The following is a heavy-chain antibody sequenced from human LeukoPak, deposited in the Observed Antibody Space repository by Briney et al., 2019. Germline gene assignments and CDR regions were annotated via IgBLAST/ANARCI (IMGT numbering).Heavy chain of an antibody. D-gene: IGHD6-13*01. V-gene: IGHV3-33*01. CDR3: ARDYSSSWDY. Sequence: GSLRLSCAASGFTFSRYSMHWVRQAPGKGLEWAAIIWYDGSGKYYADSVKGRFTISRDNSNNTLYLQMNSLRVEDTALYYCARDYSSSWDYWGQGTLVTVSS. CDR2: IWYDGSGK. J-gene: IGHJ4*02. CDR1: GFTFSRYS.